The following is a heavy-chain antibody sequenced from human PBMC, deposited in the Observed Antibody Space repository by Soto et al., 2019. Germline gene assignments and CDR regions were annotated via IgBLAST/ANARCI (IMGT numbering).Heavy chain of an antibody. Sequence: QVQLQESGPGLVKPSQTLSLTCTVSGGSISSGGYYWSWIRQHPGKGLEWIGYIYYSGSTYYNPSRKSRVTISVDTSKNQFSLKLSSVTAADTAVYYCARDNDYGGYNWFDPWGQGTLVTVSS. J-gene: IGHJ5*02. V-gene: IGHV4-31*03. CDR1: GGSISSGGYY. CDR2: IYYSGST. D-gene: IGHD4-17*01. CDR3: ARDNDYGGYNWFDP.